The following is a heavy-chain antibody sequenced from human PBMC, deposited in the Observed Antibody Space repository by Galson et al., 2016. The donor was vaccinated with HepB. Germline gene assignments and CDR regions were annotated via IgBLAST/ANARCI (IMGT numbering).Heavy chain of an antibody. V-gene: IGHV3-74*01. CDR2: INSDGTNT. D-gene: IGHD2-2*01. Sequence: SLRLSCAASGFTFSSYWIHWVRQAPGKGLVWASHINSDGTNTRYADSVKGRFTISRDNAKSTLYLQMNSLKAEDTAVYYCARDKGVVPAADYWGRGSLVTVSS. CDR3: ARDKGVVPAADY. CDR1: GFTFSSYW. J-gene: IGHJ4*02.